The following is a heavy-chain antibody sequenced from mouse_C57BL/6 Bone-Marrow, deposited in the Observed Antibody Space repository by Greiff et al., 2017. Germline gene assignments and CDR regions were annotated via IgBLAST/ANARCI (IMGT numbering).Heavy chain of an antibody. Sequence: EVHLVESGAELVRPGASVKLSCTASGFNIKDDYMHWVKQRPEQGLEWIGWIDPENGDTEYASKFQGKATITADTSSNTAYLQLSSLTSEDTAVYYCTTGYGLFAYWGQGTLVTVSA. CDR3: TTGYGLFAY. J-gene: IGHJ3*01. CDR2: IDPENGDT. D-gene: IGHD1-1*02. V-gene: IGHV14-4*01. CDR1: GFNIKDDY.